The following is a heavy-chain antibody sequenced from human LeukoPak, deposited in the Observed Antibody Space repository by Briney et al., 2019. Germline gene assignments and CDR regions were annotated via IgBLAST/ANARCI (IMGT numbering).Heavy chain of an antibody. V-gene: IGHV3-7*01. D-gene: IGHD5-18*01. J-gene: IGHJ4*02. CDR1: GFTFSSYW. CDR2: IKQDGSEK. Sequence: GGSLRLSCAASGFTFSSYWMSWVRQAPGKGLEWVANIKQDGSEKYYVDSVKGRFTISRDNAKNSLYLQMNSLRAEDTAVYYCARANRGYSCGYDYWGQGTLVTVSS. CDR3: ARANRGYSCGYDY.